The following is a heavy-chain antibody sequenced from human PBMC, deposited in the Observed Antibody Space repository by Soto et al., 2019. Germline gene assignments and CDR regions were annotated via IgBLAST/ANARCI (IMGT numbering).Heavy chain of an antibody. J-gene: IGHJ3*02. Sequence: SVKVSCKASGFTFTSSAMQWVRQAHGQRLEWIGWIVVGSGNTNYAQKFQERVTTTRDMSTSTAYMELSSLRSEDTAVYYCAADLGLTYYDFWSGYYTGGAFDIWGQGTMVTVSS. D-gene: IGHD3-3*01. CDR1: GFTFTSSA. V-gene: IGHV1-58*02. CDR2: IVVGSGNT. CDR3: AADLGLTYYDFWSGYYTGGAFDI.